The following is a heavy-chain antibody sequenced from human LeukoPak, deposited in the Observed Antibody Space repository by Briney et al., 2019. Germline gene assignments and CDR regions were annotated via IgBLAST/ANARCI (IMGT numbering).Heavy chain of an antibody. V-gene: IGHV4-4*07. CDR3: ARRTSGYYYFDH. J-gene: IGHJ4*02. CDR2: IYPIGST. CDR1: GSSISSYY. Sequence: PSETLSLTCTVSGSSISSYYWSWIRQPAGKGLEWIGRIYPIGSTDYNPSLKSRVSMSLDTSKNHFPLRLSSVTAADTAVYYCARRTSGYYYFDHWGQGTLVTVSS. D-gene: IGHD3-22*01.